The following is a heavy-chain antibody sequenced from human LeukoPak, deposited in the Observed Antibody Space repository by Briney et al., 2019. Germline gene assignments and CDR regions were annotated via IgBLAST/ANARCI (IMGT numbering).Heavy chain of an antibody. CDR3: ARYLSPSSFDF. J-gene: IGHJ4*02. V-gene: IGHV1-2*02. D-gene: IGHD6-6*01. Sequence: ASVKVSCKASGYTFTGYYMHWVRQAPGQGLEWMGWVNPNSGDTNYAQNFQGRVTMTSDTSITTAYMELSRLTSDDTAVYYCARYLSPSSFDFWGQGTLVTVSS. CDR1: GYTFTGYY. CDR2: VNPNSGDT.